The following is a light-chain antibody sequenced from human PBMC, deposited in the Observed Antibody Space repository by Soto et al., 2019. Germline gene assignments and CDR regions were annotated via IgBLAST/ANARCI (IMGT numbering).Light chain of an antibody. Sequence: EIQMTQSPSTLSASVGDRVTITCRASQSISSWLAWHQQKPGKAPKLLIYDASSLETGVPSRFSGNRSGTEFTLTISSLQPDDFATYYCQQYKSYSPYTFGQGTKLEIK. J-gene: IGKJ2*01. CDR2: DAS. CDR3: QQYKSYSPYT. CDR1: QSISSW. V-gene: IGKV1-5*01.